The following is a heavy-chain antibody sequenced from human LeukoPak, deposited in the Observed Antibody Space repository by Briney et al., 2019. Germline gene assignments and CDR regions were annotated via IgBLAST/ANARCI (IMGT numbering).Heavy chain of an antibody. CDR3: ARGPVSTHGMDV. Sequence: ASVNVSCKASGYTFTSYDINWVGQATGQGLEWMGWKNPNSGRTGFAQKFQGRLTMTTNTSISTAYVELSSLTSEDTAVYYCARGPVSTHGMDVWGQGTTVTVSS. D-gene: IGHD2-2*01. CDR2: KNPNSGRT. J-gene: IGHJ6*02. CDR1: GYTFTSYD. V-gene: IGHV1-8*01.